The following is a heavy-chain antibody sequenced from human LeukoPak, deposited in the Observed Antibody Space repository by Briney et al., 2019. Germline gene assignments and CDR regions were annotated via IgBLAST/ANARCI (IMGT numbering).Heavy chain of an antibody. Sequence: SETLSLTCTVSGDSIGSSYWTWIRQPPGKGLEWIGYTYYSGSTTYNPSLKSRVTISVDTSKNQFSLKLSSVTAADTAVYYCARGYYYDSSGYYPRELDYWGQGTLVTVSS. CDR2: TYYSGST. CDR1: GDSIGSSY. D-gene: IGHD3-22*01. V-gene: IGHV4-59*08. CDR3: ARGYYYDSSGYYPRELDY. J-gene: IGHJ4*02.